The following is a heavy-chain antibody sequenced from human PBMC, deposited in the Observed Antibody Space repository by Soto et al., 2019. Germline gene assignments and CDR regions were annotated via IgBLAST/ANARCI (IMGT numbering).Heavy chain of an antibody. V-gene: IGHV1-8*01. CDR2: MNPNSGDT. CDR1: GFTFTSYD. D-gene: IGHD3-10*01. Sequence: ASVKVSCKASGFTFTSYDFNWVRQATGQGLEWLGWMNPNSGDTGYAQKFQGRVTMTRSTSISTAYMELSSLTSDDTAVYYCARAARNSGFDLWGQGTLVTVSS. J-gene: IGHJ4*02. CDR3: ARAARNSGFDL.